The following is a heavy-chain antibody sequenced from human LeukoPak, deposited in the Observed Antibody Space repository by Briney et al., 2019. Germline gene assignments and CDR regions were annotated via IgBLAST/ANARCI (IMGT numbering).Heavy chain of an antibody. Sequence: GGSLRLSCAASGFTFSSYAMTWVRQAPGKGLEWVSTISGSGGSTYYADSVKDRFTISRDNSKNTLYLQMSSLRAEDAAVYYCAKVMTRTMVRGVPPSDYWGQGTLVTVSS. J-gene: IGHJ4*02. V-gene: IGHV3-23*01. CDR1: GFTFSSYA. CDR3: AKVMTRTMVRGVPPSDY. D-gene: IGHD3-10*01. CDR2: ISGSGGST.